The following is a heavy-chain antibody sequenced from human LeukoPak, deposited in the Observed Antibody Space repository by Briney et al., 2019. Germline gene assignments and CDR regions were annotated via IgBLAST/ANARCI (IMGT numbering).Heavy chain of an antibody. J-gene: IGHJ6*02. CDR2: ISQDGREK. D-gene: IGHD4-23*01. CDR3: ARDQTRIVAYGGTYYYYYYGMDV. V-gene: IGHV3-7*04. CDR1: GFTFSSYW. Sequence: GGSLRLSCAASGFTFSSYWMSWVRQAPGKGLEWVANISQDGREKYYVDSVKGRFTISRDNAKNSLYLQMNSLRAEDTAVYYCARDQTRIVAYGGTYYYYYYGMDVWGQGTTVTVSS.